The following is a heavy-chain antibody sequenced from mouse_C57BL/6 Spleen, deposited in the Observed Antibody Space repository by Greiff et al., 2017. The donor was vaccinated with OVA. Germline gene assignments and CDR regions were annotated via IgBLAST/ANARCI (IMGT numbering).Heavy chain of an antibody. Sequence: EVMLVESGGDLVKPGGSLKLSCAASGFTFSSYGMSWVRQTPDKRLEWVATISRGGSYTYYPDSVKGRFTISRDNAKNTLYLQMSSLKSEDTAMYYCARHLTTVVARDDDYAMDYWGQGTSVTVSS. CDR2: ISRGGSYT. J-gene: IGHJ4*01. CDR1: GFTFSSYG. CDR3: ARHLTTVVARDDDYAMDY. V-gene: IGHV5-6*01. D-gene: IGHD1-1*01.